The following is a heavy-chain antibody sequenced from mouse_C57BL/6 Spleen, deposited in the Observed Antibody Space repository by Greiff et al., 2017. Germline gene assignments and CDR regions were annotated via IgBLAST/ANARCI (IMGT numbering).Heavy chain of an antibody. V-gene: IGHV2-2*01. J-gene: IGHJ4*01. CDR2: IWSGGST. D-gene: IGHD1-1*01. CDR3: ARKITTVVAWAMDY. CDR1: GFSLTSSG. Sequence: VKVVESGPGLVQPSQSLSITCPVSGFSLTSSGVHWVRQSPGKGLEWLGVIWSGGSTDYNAAFISRLSISKDNSKSQVFFKMNSLQADDTAIYYCARKITTVVAWAMDYWGQGTSVTVSS.